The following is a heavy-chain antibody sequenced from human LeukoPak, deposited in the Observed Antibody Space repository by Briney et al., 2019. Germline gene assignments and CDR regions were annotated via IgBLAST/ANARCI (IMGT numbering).Heavy chain of an antibody. CDR2: ISGNSGST. J-gene: IGHJ4*02. Sequence: GGSLRLSCAASGFTFSSDAMSWVRQAPGKGLEWVSTISGNSGSTYYADSVKGRFTISRDNSKNTLYLQMNSLRAEDTAVYYCAKEDTAMTFDYWGQGTLVTVSS. V-gene: IGHV3-23*01. D-gene: IGHD5-18*01. CDR3: AKEDTAMTFDY. CDR1: GFTFSSDA.